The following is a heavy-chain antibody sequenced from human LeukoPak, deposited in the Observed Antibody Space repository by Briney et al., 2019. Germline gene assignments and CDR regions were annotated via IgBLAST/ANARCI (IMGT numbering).Heavy chain of an antibody. CDR2: IGSSGGGT. CDR1: GLTFNNYA. V-gene: IGHV3-23*01. CDR3: AKIHQDRVVVGAKGAFDI. Sequence: GGSLGLSCEASGLTFNNYAMHWVRQSSGKGLEWVSGIGSSGGGTYYADSVKGRFTISRDTSKDTVYLQMDSLRAEDTAIYYCAKIHQDRVVVGAKGAFDIWGQGTVVTVSS. D-gene: IGHD2-15*01. J-gene: IGHJ3*02.